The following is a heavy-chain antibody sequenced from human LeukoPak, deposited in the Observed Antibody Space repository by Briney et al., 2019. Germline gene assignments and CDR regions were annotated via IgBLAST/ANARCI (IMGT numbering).Heavy chain of an antibody. J-gene: IGHJ6*03. V-gene: IGHV4-34*01. CDR1: GGSFSGYY. CDR2: INHSGST. CDR3: ARGRQQLVRQYYYYYYMDV. D-gene: IGHD6-13*01. Sequence: PSETLSLTYAVYGGSFSGYYWSWIRQPPGKGLEWIGEINHSGSTNYNPSLRSRVTISVDTSKNQFSLKLSSVTAADTAVYYCARGRQQLVRQYYYYYYMDVWGKGTTVTVSS.